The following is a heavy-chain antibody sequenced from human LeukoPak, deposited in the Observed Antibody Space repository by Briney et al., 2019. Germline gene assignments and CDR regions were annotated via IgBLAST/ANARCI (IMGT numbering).Heavy chain of an antibody. V-gene: IGHV1-46*01. CDR3: ARGGYSESFYNPRSYGMDV. CDR2: INPSGDTT. D-gene: IGHD3-10*01. CDR1: GYTFTNYY. Sequence: ASVKVSSKASGYTFTNYYLHCVRQAPGQGLAWMGIINPSGDTTRYVEKFQGRVTMTRDTSASTVYMELSSLRSEDTAVYYCARGGYSESFYNPRSYGMDVWGQGTTVIVSS. J-gene: IGHJ6*02.